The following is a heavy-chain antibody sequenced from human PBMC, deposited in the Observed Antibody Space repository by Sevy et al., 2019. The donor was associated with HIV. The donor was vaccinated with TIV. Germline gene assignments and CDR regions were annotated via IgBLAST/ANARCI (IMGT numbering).Heavy chain of an antibody. CDR3: ARDGGGGTTNSGMDV. Sequence: ASVKVSCKASGYTFTGDYLHWVRQAPGHGLEWMGRVFPNSGGTNYAQKFQGRVTMTRDTSISTANMELSRLRSDDTAVYYCARDGGGGTTNSGMDVWGQGTTATVSS. D-gene: IGHD1-7*01. CDR1: GYTFTGDY. J-gene: IGHJ6*02. CDR2: VFPNSGGT. V-gene: IGHV1-2*06.